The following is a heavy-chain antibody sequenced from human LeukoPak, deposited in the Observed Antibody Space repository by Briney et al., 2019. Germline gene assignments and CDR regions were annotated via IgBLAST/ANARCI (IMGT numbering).Heavy chain of an antibody. D-gene: IGHD6-13*01. CDR2: IYSGGST. CDR3: AKAEQQLGDAFDI. CDR1: GFTVSSNY. Sequence: GGSLRLSCAASGFTVSSNYMSWVRQAPGKGLEWVSVIYSGGSTYYADSVKGRFTISRDNSKNTLYLQMNSLRAEDTAVYYCAKAEQQLGDAFDIWGQGTMVTVSS. V-gene: IGHV3-53*01. J-gene: IGHJ3*02.